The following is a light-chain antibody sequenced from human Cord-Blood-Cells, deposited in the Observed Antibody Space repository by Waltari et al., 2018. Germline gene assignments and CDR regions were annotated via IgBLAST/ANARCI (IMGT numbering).Light chain of an antibody. CDR3: QSADSSGTWV. V-gene: IGLV3-25*03. J-gene: IGLJ3*02. Sequence: SYELTQPPSVSVSPGQTATITCPGDALPKQHAYWYQQKPGQAPVLVIYKDSERPSGIPERFSGSSSGTTVTLTISGVQAEDEADYYCQSADSSGTWVFGGGTKLTVL. CDR1: ALPKQH. CDR2: KDS.